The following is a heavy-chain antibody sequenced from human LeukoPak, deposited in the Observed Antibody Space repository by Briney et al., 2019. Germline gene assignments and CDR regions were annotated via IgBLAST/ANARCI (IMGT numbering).Heavy chain of an antibody. Sequence: PSETLSLTCTVSGGSISSGGYYWSWIRQHPGQGLEWIGYIYYSGSTYYNPSLKSRVTISVDTSKNQFSLKLSSVTAADTAVYYCARVGNYYDSSGVDYWGQGTLVTVSS. CDR2: IYYSGST. CDR1: GGSISSGGYY. V-gene: IGHV4-31*03. D-gene: IGHD3-22*01. J-gene: IGHJ4*02. CDR3: ARVGNYYDSSGVDY.